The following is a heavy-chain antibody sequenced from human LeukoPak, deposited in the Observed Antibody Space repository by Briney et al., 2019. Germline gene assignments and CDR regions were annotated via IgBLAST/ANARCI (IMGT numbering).Heavy chain of an antibody. V-gene: IGHV4-39*01. J-gene: IGHJ4*02. Sequence: KASETLSLTCTVSGGSISSSSYYWGWIRQPPGKGLEWIGTMYYSGNTYYNPSLKSRVTISVDTSKNQFSLKLSPVTAADTAMYYCARRYYASGHYPYYFDYWGQGTLVTDSS. D-gene: IGHD3-10*01. CDR2: MYYSGNT. CDR3: ARRYYASGHYPYYFDY. CDR1: GGSISSSSYY.